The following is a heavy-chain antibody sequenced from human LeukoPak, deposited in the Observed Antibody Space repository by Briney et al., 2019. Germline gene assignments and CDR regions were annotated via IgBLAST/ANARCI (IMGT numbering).Heavy chain of an antibody. CDR1: GFTFSSYW. CDR3: AGELPFDY. J-gene: IGHJ4*02. Sequence: GGSLRLSCAVSGFTFSSYWMHWVRQAPGKGLVWVSRIKSDGSRTDYADSVKGRFTISRGNAKNTLYLQMNSLRVEDTAVYYCAGELPFDYWGQGTLVTVSS. CDR2: IKSDGSRT. V-gene: IGHV3-74*01.